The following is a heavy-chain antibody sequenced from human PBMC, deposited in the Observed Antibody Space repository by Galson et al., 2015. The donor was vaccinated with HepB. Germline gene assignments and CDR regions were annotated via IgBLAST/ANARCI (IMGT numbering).Heavy chain of an antibody. J-gene: IGHJ6*03. CDR3: ARDGVDREWPMVQGSYYYMDV. D-gene: IGHD3-10*01. Sequence: SVKVSCKASGYTFTGYHMHWVRQAPGQGLEWMGRINPNSGGTNYAQKFQGRVTMTRDTSISTAYMELSRLRSDDTAVYYCARDGVDREWPMVQGSYYYMDVWGKGTTVTVSS. V-gene: IGHV1-2*06. CDR1: GYTFTGYH. CDR2: INPNSGGT.